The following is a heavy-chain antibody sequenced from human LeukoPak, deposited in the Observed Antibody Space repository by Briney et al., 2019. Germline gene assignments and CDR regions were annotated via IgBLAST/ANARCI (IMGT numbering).Heavy chain of an antibody. J-gene: IGHJ4*02. CDR2: INPNSGGT. D-gene: IGHD3-3*01. CDR1: GYTFTGYY. CDR3: ARDRFGVVITPSYYFDY. Sequence: ASVKVSCKASGYTFTGYYMHWVRQAPGQGLEWMGWINPNSGGTNYAQKFQGRVTMTRDTSISTAYMELSRLRSDDTAVYYCARDRFGVVITPSYYFDYWGQGILVTVSS. V-gene: IGHV1-2*02.